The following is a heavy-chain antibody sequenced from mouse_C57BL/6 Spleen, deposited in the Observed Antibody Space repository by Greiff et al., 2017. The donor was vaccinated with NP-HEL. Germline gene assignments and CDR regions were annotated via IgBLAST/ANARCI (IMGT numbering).Heavy chain of an antibody. J-gene: IGHJ4*01. CDR2: ISSGGDYI. Sequence: EVKVVESGEGLVKPGGSLQLSCAASGFTFSSYAMSWVRQTPEKRLEWVAYISSGGDYIYYADTVTGRFTISRDNARNTLYLQMSSLKSEDTAMSYWTREESYGSSYLYYAMDYWGQGTSVTVSS. CDR1: GFTFSSYA. CDR3: TREESYGSSYLYYAMDY. V-gene: IGHV5-9-1*02. D-gene: IGHD1-1*01.